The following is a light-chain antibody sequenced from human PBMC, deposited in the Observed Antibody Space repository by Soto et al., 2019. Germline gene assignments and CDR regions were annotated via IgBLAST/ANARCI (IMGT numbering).Light chain of an antibody. CDR2: GAS. V-gene: IGKV3-20*01. CDR3: HQYGSSPPVT. CDR1: QSVSGSY. Sequence: EIVLTQSPGTLSLSPGERATLSCRASQSVSGSYLAWYQQKPGQAPRLLIYGASSRATGIPDRFSGSGSGTDFTLTISRLEPEDFAMYYCHQYGSSPPVTFGQGTRLEIK. J-gene: IGKJ5*01.